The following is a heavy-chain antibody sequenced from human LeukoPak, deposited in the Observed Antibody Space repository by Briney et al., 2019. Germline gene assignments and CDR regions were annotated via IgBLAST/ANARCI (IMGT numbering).Heavy chain of an antibody. CDR2: ISGSGGST. V-gene: IGHV3-23*01. CDR1: GFTFSSYA. CDR3: AKVRYDILTGYSNYYYYMDV. D-gene: IGHD3-9*01. J-gene: IGHJ6*03. Sequence: GSLRLSCAASGFTFSSYAMSWVRQAPGKGLEWVSAISGSGGSTYYADSVKGRFTISRDNSKNTLYLQMNSLRAEDTAVYYCAKVRYDILTGYSNYYYYMDVWGKGTTVTVSS.